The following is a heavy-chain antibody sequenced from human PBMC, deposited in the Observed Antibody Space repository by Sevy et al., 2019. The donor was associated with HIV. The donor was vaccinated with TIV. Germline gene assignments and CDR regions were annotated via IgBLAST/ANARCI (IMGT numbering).Heavy chain of an antibody. V-gene: IGHV3-33*01. CDR3: ARDLEFYDYGDYGPAFMPDY. J-gene: IGHJ4*02. Sequence: GGSLRLSCAASGFTFSTYGMHWVRQAPGKGLEWVAVIWFDESNTYYADSVKGRFTISRDIAKNTLHLQMNSLRAEDTAVYYCARDLEFYDYGDYGPAFMPDYWGQGTLVNVSS. CDR1: GFTFSTYG. CDR2: IWFDESNT. D-gene: IGHD4-17*01.